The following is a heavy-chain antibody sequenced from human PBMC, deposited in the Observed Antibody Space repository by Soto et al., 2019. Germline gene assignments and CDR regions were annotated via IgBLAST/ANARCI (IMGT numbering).Heavy chain of an antibody. CDR1: GGSISSYY. J-gene: IGHJ4*02. D-gene: IGHD4-17*01. V-gene: IGHV4-59*01. CDR3: ARGYGDYVSDY. CDR2: IYYSGST. Sequence: QVQLQESGPGLVKPSETLSLTCTVSGGSISSYYWSWIRQPPGKGLEWIGNIYYSGSTNYNPSLKSRVTRSVDTSKNQFSLKLSSVTAAEPAVYYCARGYGDYVSDYWGQGTLVTVSS.